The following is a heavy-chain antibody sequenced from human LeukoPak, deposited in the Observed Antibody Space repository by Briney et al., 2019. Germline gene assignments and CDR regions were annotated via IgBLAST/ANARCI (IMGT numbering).Heavy chain of an antibody. D-gene: IGHD6-19*01. Sequence: GGSLRLSCAASGFTFSSYAMHWVRQAPGKGLEGVAVISYDGSNKYYADSVKGRFTISRDNSKNTLYLQMNSLRAEDTAVYYCARDRMDSSGWFDYWGQGTLVTVSS. CDR3: ARDRMDSSGWFDY. J-gene: IGHJ5*01. V-gene: IGHV3-30-3*01. CDR1: GFTFSSYA. CDR2: ISYDGSNK.